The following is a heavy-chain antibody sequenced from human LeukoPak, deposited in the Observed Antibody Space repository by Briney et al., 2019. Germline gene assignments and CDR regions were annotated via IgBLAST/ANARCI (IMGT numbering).Heavy chain of an antibody. CDR3: TTLSFVWFGDDY. CDR1: GFTFSSYS. Sequence: GGSLRLSCAASGFTFSSYSMNWVRQAPGKGLEWVGRIKRKIDGETTDYAAPVKGRFTISRDDSKSTLYLQMNSLKSEDTAVYYCTTLSFVWFGDDYWGQGTLVTVSS. J-gene: IGHJ4*02. D-gene: IGHD3-10*01. CDR2: IKRKIDGETT. V-gene: IGHV3-15*01.